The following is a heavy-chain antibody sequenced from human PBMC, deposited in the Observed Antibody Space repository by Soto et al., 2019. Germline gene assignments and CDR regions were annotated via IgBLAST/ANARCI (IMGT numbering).Heavy chain of an antibody. V-gene: IGHV1-69*12. D-gene: IGHD6-19*01. CDR1: GGTFSSYA. CDR3: ARVGGSGWGTGNDC. Sequence: QVQLVQSGAEVKKPGSSVKVSCKASGGTFSSYAISWVRQAPGQGLEWMGGIIPIFGTANYAQKFQGRVTITADESTGTAYVELSSLRSEDTAGYYWARVGGSGWGTGNDCWGQGSLVTVSS. CDR2: IIPIFGTA. J-gene: IGHJ4*02.